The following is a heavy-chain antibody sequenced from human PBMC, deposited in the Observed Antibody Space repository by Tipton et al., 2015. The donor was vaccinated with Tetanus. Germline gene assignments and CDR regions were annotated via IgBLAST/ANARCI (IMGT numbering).Heavy chain of an antibody. D-gene: IGHD2-21*01. Sequence: QSGAEMKKPGSSVKVSCKASGGTFTNYALSWVRQAPGQGLEWVGGITPIFGTTNSAPKFQGRVTITADESTNTAYMELSSLRSEDTAVYYCARAXNRISRAYDYWGXGTQITVSS. CDR1: GGTFTNYA. CDR2: ITPIFGTT. V-gene: IGHV1-69*01. J-gene: IGHJ4*02. CDR3: ARAXNRISRAYDY.